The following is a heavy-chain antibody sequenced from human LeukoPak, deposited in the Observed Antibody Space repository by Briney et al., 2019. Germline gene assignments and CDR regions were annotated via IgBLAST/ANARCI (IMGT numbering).Heavy chain of an antibody. Sequence: GGSLRLSCAASGFTFSSYWMSWVRQAPGKGLEWVANIKQDGSEKYYVDSVKGRSTISRDNAKNSLYLQMNSLRAEDTAVYYCAKVQNFRAPNYYYYGMDVWGQGTTVTVSS. J-gene: IGHJ6*02. D-gene: IGHD1-1*01. CDR3: AKVQNFRAPNYYYYGMDV. CDR2: IKQDGSEK. V-gene: IGHV3-7*01. CDR1: GFTFSSYW.